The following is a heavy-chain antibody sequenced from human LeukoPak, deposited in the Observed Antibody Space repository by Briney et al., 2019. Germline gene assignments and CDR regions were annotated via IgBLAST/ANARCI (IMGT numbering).Heavy chain of an antibody. J-gene: IGHJ4*02. Sequence: KPSETLSLTCAVYGGSFSGYYWSWIRQPPGKGLEWIGEINHSGSTNYNPSLKSRVTISVDTSKNQFSLKLSSVTAADTAVYYCALVIFGVVPYYFDYWGQGTLVTVSS. CDR3: ALVIFGVVPYYFDY. CDR1: GGSFSGYY. CDR2: INHSGST. V-gene: IGHV4-34*01. D-gene: IGHD3-3*01.